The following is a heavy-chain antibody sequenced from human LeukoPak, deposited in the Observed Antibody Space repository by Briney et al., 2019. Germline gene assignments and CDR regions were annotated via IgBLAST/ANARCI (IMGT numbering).Heavy chain of an antibody. Sequence: SETLSLTCTVSGGSISSYYWSWIRQPPGKGLEWIGYIYYSGSTNYNPSLKSRVTISVDTSKNQFSLKLSSVTAADTAVYYCARGCKAWGCATFDYWGQGTLVTVSS. CDR3: ARGCKAWGCATFDY. V-gene: IGHV4-59*01. CDR2: IYYSGST. CDR1: GGSISSYY. J-gene: IGHJ4*02. D-gene: IGHD2/OR15-2a*01.